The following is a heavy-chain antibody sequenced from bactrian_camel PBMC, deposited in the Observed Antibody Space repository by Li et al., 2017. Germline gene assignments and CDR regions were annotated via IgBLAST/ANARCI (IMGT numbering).Heavy chain of an antibody. V-gene: IGHV3S55*01. CDR3: AAESGRLSDMTVRPLSQYTYKY. CDR2: IDTEGST. J-gene: IGHJ2*01. Sequence: QVQLVESGGGLVQPGDSVRLSCAASGYTVGRYYMGWFRQAPGKQREGVAAIDTEGSTVYATSVLGRFTISKDNAKKTLFLQMDSLKVEDSAVYYCAAESGRLSDMTVRPLSQYTYKYWGQ. CDR1: GYTVGRYY. D-gene: IGHD3*01.